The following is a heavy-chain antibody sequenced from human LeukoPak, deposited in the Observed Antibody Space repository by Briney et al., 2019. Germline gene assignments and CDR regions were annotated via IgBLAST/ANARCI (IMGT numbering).Heavy chain of an antibody. D-gene: IGHD3-16*02. CDR1: GYSISSGYY. V-gene: IGHV4-38-2*02. Sequence: SETLSLTCTVSGYSISSGYYWGWIRQPPGKGLEWIGSIYHSGSTYYNPSLKSRVTISVDTSKNQFSLKLSSVTAADTAVYYCARVVGDDYVWGSYRSGFDYWGQGTLVTVSS. CDR3: ARVVGDDYVWGSYRSGFDY. CDR2: IYHSGST. J-gene: IGHJ4*02.